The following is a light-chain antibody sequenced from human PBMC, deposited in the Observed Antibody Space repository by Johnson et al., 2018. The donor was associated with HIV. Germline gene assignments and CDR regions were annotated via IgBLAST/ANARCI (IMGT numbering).Light chain of an antibody. CDR1: SSNIGNNY. CDR3: ETWDTSLSAGV. Sequence: VLTQPPSVSAAPGQKVTIFCSGSSSNIGNNYVSWYQQVPGTAPKLLIYENNKRPSGIPDRFSGSKSGTSATLGITGLQTGDEADYYCETWDTSLSAGVFGTGTKVTVL. V-gene: IGLV1-51*02. CDR2: ENN. J-gene: IGLJ1*01.